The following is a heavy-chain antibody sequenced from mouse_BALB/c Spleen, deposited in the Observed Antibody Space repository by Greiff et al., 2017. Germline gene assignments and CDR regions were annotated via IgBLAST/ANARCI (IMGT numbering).Heavy chain of an antibody. CDR3: ARHEGYYFDY. CDR1: GFTFSDYY. V-gene: IGHV5-9-3*01. J-gene: IGHJ2*01. Sequence: EVQLVESGGGLVKPGGSLKLSCAASGFTFSDYYMYWVRQTPEKRLEWVATISSGGSYTYYPDSVKGRFTISRDNAKNTLYLQMSSLRSEDTAMYYCARHEGYYFDYWGQGTTLTVSS. CDR2: ISSGGSYT.